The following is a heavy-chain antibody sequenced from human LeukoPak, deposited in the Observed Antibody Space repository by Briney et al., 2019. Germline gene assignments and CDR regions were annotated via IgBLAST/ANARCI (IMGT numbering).Heavy chain of an antibody. CDR1: GYAFTSYG. Sequence: GASVKVSCKASGYAFTSYGITWVRQAPGQGLEWMGWISDYKGNTNYAQKFQDRVTMTTDTSTSTAYMELRSLRSDDTAVYYCARDRSVGVPDLYYYMDVWGKGTTVTVSS. J-gene: IGHJ6*03. CDR2: ISDYKGNT. V-gene: IGHV1-18*01. D-gene: IGHD1-26*01. CDR3: ARDRSVGVPDLYYYMDV.